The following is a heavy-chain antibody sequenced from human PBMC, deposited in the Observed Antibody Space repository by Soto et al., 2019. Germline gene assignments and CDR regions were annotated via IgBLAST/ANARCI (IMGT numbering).Heavy chain of an antibody. D-gene: IGHD3-22*01. CDR2: ISGSGGST. CDR3: AKGYDSSGYYYAPYYGMDV. CDR1: GFTFSSYA. V-gene: IGHV3-23*01. J-gene: IGHJ6*02. Sequence: QAGGSLRLSCAASGFTFSSYAMSWVRQAPGKGLEWVSAISGSGGSTYYADSVKGRFTISRDNSKNTLYLQMNSLRAEDTAVYYCAKGYDSSGYYYAPYYGMDVWGQGTTVTVSS.